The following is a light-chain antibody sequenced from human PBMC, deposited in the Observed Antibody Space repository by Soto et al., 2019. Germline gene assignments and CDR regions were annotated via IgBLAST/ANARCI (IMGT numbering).Light chain of an antibody. CDR1: QSLVYSDGNTY. CDR3: MQGTQFPFT. Sequence: DVVMTQSPLYLPVTLGQPASVSCRSGQSLVYSDGNTYLSWFQQRPGQSPRRLIYKVSNRDSGVPDRVSGSGSGTDFTLKISRVEAEDVGVYYCMQGTQFPFTFGPGTKVDLK. CDR2: KVS. J-gene: IGKJ3*01. V-gene: IGKV2-30*01.